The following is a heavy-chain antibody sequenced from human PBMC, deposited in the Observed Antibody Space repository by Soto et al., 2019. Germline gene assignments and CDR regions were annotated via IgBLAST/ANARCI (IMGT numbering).Heavy chain of an antibody. CDR2: IWYDGSNK. J-gene: IGHJ4*02. CDR3: ASGIAVAGLFDY. CDR1: GFTFSSYG. Sequence: QVQLVESGGGVDQPGRSLRLSCAASGFTFSSYGMHWVRQAPGKGLEWVAVIWYDGSNKYYADSVKGRFTISRDNSKNTLYLQMNSLRAEDTAVYYCASGIAVAGLFDYWGQGTLVTVSS. D-gene: IGHD6-19*01. V-gene: IGHV3-33*01.